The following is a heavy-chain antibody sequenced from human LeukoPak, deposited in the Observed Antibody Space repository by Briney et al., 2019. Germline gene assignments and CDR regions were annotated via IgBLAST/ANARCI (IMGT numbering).Heavy chain of an antibody. CDR3: ARGPIVGAPDY. Sequence: GGSLRLSCAASGFTFSTYYMSWVRQAPGTGLEWVANIKQDGSEKYYVDSVKGRFTISRDNAKNSLYLQMNSLRAGDTAVYYCARGPIVGAPDYWGQGTLVTVSA. J-gene: IGHJ4*02. V-gene: IGHV3-7*01. CDR2: IKQDGSEK. D-gene: IGHD1-26*01. CDR1: GFTFSTYY.